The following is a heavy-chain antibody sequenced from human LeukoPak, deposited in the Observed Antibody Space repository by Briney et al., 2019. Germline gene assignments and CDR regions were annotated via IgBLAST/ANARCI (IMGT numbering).Heavy chain of an antibody. CDR2: INPNSGGT. V-gene: IGHV1-2*02. CDR3: ARDRSSGWYYFDY. J-gene: IGHJ4*02. CDR1: GYTFTGYY. Sequence: ASVKVSCKASGYTFTGYYMHWVRQAPGQGLEWMGWINPNSGGTNYAQKFQGRVTMTRDTSISTAYMELSRLRSDDTAVSYCARDRSSGWYYFDYWGQGTLVTVSS. D-gene: IGHD6-19*01.